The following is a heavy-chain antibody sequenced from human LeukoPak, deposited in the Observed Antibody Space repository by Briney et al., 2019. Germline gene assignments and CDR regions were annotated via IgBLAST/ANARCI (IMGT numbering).Heavy chain of an antibody. D-gene: IGHD3-10*01. J-gene: IGHJ4*02. CDR2: ISYDGSNK. CDR1: GFTFSSYA. Sequence: GGSLRLSCAASGFTFSSYAMHWARQAPGKGLEGGVVISYDGSNKYYADSVKGRFTISRDNSKNTLYLQMNSLRAEDTAVYYCARVHGSGSYFSAGYWGQGTLVTVSS. CDR3: ARVHGSGSYFSAGY. V-gene: IGHV3-30*04.